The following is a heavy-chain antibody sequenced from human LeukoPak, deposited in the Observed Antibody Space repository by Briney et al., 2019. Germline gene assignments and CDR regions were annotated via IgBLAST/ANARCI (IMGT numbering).Heavy chain of an antibody. CDR1: GYTFTSYD. V-gene: IGHV1-8*03. CDR3: ARGGYYYDSSGLSIGYYYYYMDV. D-gene: IGHD3-22*01. J-gene: IGHJ6*03. CDR2: MNPNSGNT. Sequence: GASVKVSCKASGYTFTSYDINWVRQATGQGLEWMGWMNPNSGNTGYAQEFQGRVTITRNTSISTAYMELSSLRSEDTAVYYCARGGYYYDSSGLSIGYYYYYMDVWGKGTTVTVSS.